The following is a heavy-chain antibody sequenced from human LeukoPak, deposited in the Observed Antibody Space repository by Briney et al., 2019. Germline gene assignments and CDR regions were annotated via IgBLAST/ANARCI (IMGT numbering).Heavy chain of an antibody. CDR1: GASIANSLYY. D-gene: IGHD3-10*01. Sequence: PSETLSLTCTVSGASIANSLYYWGWIRQPPGKVLGWIATVYFTGSTYYNPSLKSRVTISIDTSKSHFSLKLSSVTAADMAVYYCARQDCGSGILPGYWGQGTLVTVSS. CDR2: VYFTGST. CDR3: ARQDCGSGILPGY. V-gene: IGHV4-39*01. J-gene: IGHJ4*02.